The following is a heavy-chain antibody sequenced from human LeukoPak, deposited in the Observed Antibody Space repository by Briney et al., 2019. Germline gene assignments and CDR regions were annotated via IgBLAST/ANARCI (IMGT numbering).Heavy chain of an antibody. CDR1: GFTFDDYA. V-gene: IGHV3-9*03. D-gene: IGHD3-3*01. Sequence: AGGSLRLSCAASGFTFDDYAMHWVRQAPGKGLEWVSGISWNSGSIGYADSVKGRLTISRDNAKNSLYLQMNSLRAEDMALYYCAKGGNYDFWSGYYFDYWGQGTLVTVSS. CDR2: ISWNSGSI. J-gene: IGHJ4*02. CDR3: AKGGNYDFWSGYYFDY.